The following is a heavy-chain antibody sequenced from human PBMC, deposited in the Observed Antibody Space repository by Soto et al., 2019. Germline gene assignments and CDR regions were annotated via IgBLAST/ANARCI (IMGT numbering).Heavy chain of an antibody. D-gene: IGHD2-2*01. J-gene: IGHJ4*02. V-gene: IGHV1-18*01. CDR2: IGPYNGKT. CDR3: ARDPSGEVVPAASDS. Sequence: QVHLVQSGAEVKKPGASVKVSCKASGYIFSNYGVTWVRQAPGQGLEWMGWIGPYNGKTDYAQNFQGRVTMTADTSTSTAYMELRSLRSDDTAVYYCARDPSGEVVPAASDSGGQGTLVTVSS. CDR1: GYIFSNYG.